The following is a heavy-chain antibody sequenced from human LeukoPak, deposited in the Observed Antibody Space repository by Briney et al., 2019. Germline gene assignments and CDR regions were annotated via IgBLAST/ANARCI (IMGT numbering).Heavy chain of an antibody. CDR1: GFTFDDHA. V-gene: IGHV3-43D*03. J-gene: IGHJ6*03. D-gene: IGHD3-22*01. CDR2: ISWDGGST. CDR3: AKDFGRYYYDSSGYYMDV. Sequence: GGSLRLSCAASGFTFDDHAMHWVRQAPGKGLEWVSLISWDGGSTYYADSVKGRFTISRDNSKNSLYLQMNSLRAEDTALYYCAKDFGRYYYDSSGYYMDVWGKGTTVTVSS.